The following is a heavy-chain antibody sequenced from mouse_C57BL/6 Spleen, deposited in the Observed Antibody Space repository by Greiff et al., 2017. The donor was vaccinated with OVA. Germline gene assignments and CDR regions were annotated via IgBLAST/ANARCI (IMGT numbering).Heavy chain of an antibody. V-gene: IGHV5-4*03. D-gene: IGHD2-1*01. CDR2: ISDGGSYT. CDR3: ARGGNFHDY. Sequence: EVKVVESGGGLVKPGGSLKLSCAASGFTFSSYAMSWVRQTPEQRLEWVATISDGGSYTYYPDNVKGRFTISRDNAKNNLYLQMSHLKSEDTAMYYCARGGNFHDYWGQGTTLTVSS. J-gene: IGHJ2*01. CDR1: GFTFSSYA.